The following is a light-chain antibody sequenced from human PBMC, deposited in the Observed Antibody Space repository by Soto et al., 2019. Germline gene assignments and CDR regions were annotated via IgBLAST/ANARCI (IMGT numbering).Light chain of an antibody. Sequence: QSVLTQPPSASGTPGQRVTISCSGSSSNIGTNTVIWYQQLPGAAPKLLIYSDNQRPSGVPDRFSGSKSGTSVSLAISGLQCEDEAYYYCSAWDVSLVVFGGGTKLTLL. CDR1: SSNIGTNT. CDR3: SAWDVSLVV. V-gene: IGLV1-44*01. J-gene: IGLJ2*01. CDR2: SDN.